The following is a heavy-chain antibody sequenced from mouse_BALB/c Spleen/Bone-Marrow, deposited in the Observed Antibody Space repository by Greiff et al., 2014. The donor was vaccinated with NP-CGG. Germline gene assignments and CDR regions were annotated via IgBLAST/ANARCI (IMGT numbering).Heavy chain of an antibody. V-gene: IGHV1S135*01. CDR1: GYSFTGYN. J-gene: IGHJ3*02. D-gene: IGHD1-1*01. CDR2: IDPYYGGT. Sequence: EVKLVESGPELEKPGASVKISCKASGYSFTGYNMNWVKQSDGRSLEWIGNIDPYYGGTSYNQKFRGKATLTVDKSSSTAYMQLPFLTSEAAAFYFCARKNYGSHSLGYWGQGTLVTVSA. CDR3: ARKNYGSHSLGY.